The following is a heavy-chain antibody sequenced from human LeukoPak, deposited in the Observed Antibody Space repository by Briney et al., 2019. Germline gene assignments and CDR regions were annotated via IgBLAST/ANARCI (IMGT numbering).Heavy chain of an antibody. V-gene: IGHV3-7*01. J-gene: IGHJ6*02. CDR3: ARESGVKLRWFGAGGGMDV. CDR2: IKQDGSEK. D-gene: IGHD3-10*01. CDR1: GFTFSSYW. Sequence: PGGSLRLSCAASGFTFSSYWMSWVRQAPGKGLEWVANIKQDGSEKYYVDSVKGRFTISRDNAKNSLYLQMNSLRAEDTAVYYCARESGVKLRWFGAGGGMDVWGQGTTVTVSS.